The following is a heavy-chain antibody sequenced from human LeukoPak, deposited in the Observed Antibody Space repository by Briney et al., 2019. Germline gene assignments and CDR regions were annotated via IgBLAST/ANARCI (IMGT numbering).Heavy chain of an antibody. Sequence: SETLSLTCTVSGGSISSYYWSWIRQPPGKGLEWIGYIYYSGSTNYNPSLKSRVTISVDTSKNQFSLKLSSVTAADTAVYYCAREAYCSSTSCYPAEYFDLWGRGTLVTVSS. CDR2: IYYSGST. CDR3: AREAYCSSTSCYPAEYFDL. J-gene: IGHJ2*01. D-gene: IGHD2-2*01. CDR1: GGSISSYY. V-gene: IGHV4-59*12.